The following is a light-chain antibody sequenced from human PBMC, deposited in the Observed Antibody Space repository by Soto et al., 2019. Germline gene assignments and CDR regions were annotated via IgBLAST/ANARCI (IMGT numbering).Light chain of an antibody. V-gene: IGLV2-14*01. CDR2: EVY. Sequence: QSVLTQPASVSESPGQSITISCTGTTSDIGSHYYVSWFQQHPGKAPKLMIYEVYYRPSGVSSRFSGSKSGNTASLTISGLQADDEADYYCSSYTSFNTVVFGGGTQLTVL. CDR3: SSYTSFNTVV. CDR1: TSDIGSHYY. J-gene: IGLJ2*01.